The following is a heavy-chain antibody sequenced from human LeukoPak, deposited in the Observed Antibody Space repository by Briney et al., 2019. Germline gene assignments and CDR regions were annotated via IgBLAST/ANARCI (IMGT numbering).Heavy chain of an antibody. Sequence: PGGSLRLSCAASGFTFTNYAMSWVRQAPGKGLEWVSAISARGDNTYYADSVKGRFSISRDNSQNTQYLQMNSLRAEDTAIYYCAKAYHYGVGSSFDYWGQGILVTVSS. J-gene: IGHJ4*02. D-gene: IGHD3-10*01. CDR2: ISARGDNT. V-gene: IGHV3-23*01. CDR1: GFTFTNYA. CDR3: AKAYHYGVGSSFDY.